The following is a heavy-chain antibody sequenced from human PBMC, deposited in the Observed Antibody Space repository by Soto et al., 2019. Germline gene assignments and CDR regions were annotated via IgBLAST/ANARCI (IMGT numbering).Heavy chain of an antibody. J-gene: IGHJ3*02. Sequence: GGSLRLSCAASGFTVSSNYMSWVRQAPGKGLEWVSVIYSGGSTYYADSVKGRFTISRHNSKNTLYLQMNSLRAEDTAVYYCARAGSSWYNLGAFDIWGQGTMVTVSS. V-gene: IGHV3-53*04. CDR1: GFTVSSNY. CDR2: IYSGGST. CDR3: ARAGSSWYNLGAFDI. D-gene: IGHD6-13*01.